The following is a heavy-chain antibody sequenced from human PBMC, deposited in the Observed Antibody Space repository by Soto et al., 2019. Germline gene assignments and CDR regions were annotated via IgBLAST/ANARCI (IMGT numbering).Heavy chain of an antibody. J-gene: IGHJ4*02. CDR3: ARASYDSSTYYLDY. CDR1: GGSISSYY. Sequence: PSETLSLTCTVSGGSISSYYWTWIRQPPGKGLEWIGSIYYSGNTYYNPSLKSRVTISVDPSNNQFSLKLSSVTAADTAVYYCARASYDSSTYYLDYWGQGTLVTVSS. CDR2: IYYSGNT. V-gene: IGHV4-30-4*01. D-gene: IGHD3-22*01.